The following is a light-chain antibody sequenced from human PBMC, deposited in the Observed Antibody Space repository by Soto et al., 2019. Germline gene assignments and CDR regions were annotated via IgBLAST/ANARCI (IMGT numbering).Light chain of an antibody. CDR3: QSYGNSLSVYV. CDR2: GNS. J-gene: IGLJ1*01. Sequence: QSVLTQPPSVSGAPGQRVTISCTGSSSNIGAHYDVHWYQQLPGTAPKLLIYGNSNRPSGVPDRFSGSKSGTSASLAITGLQAEDEADYYCQSYGNSLSVYVFGTGTKAPS. V-gene: IGLV1-40*01. CDR1: SSNIGAHYD.